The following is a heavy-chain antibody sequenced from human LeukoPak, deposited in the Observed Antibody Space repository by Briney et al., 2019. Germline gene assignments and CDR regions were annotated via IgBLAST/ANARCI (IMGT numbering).Heavy chain of an antibody. V-gene: IGHV3-23*01. D-gene: IGHD6-13*01. CDR2: ISGSGGST. Sequence: GGSLRLSCAASGFTFSSYWMHWVRQAPGKGLEWVSAISGSGGSTYYADSVKGRFTISRDNSKNTLYLQMNSLRAEDTAVYYCAKDFLRSSSCYDYWGQGTLVSVSS. J-gene: IGHJ4*02. CDR3: AKDFLRSSSCYDY. CDR1: GFTFSSYW.